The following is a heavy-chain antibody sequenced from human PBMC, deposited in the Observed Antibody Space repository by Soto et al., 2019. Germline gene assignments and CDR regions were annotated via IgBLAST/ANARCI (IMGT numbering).Heavy chain of an antibody. CDR2: ISSDSRTI. Sequence: PGGSLRLSCVASGFSLSDYAVNWVRQAPGKGLEWVSFISSDSRTIYYADSVEGRFTVSRDNARNSVSLQMDSLRDEDAAVYYCARIKLVEWFFINVDVYDMDVWGQGTQVTVSS. CDR1: GFSLSDYA. D-gene: IGHD3-3*01. J-gene: IGHJ6*02. V-gene: IGHV3-48*02. CDR3: ARIKLVEWFFINVDVYDMDV.